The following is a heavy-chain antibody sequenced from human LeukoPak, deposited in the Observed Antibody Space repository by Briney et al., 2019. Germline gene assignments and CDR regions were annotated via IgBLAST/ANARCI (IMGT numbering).Heavy chain of an antibody. J-gene: IGHJ3*02. CDR2: ISDSRGST. Sequence: GGSLRLSCAASKFTFSNYAMSWVRQAPGKGLGWGSSISDSRGSTYYADSVKGRFTISRDNSHNTLFLQMNGLRAEDTAVYCCAKTCRGSGDFVAFDIWGQGTMVTVSS. CDR1: KFTFSNYA. CDR3: AKTCRGSGDFVAFDI. V-gene: IGHV3-23*01. D-gene: IGHD4-17*01.